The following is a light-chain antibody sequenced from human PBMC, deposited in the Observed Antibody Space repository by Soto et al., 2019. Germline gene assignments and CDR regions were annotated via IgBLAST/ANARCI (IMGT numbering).Light chain of an antibody. J-gene: IGKJ1*01. V-gene: IGKV3-15*01. CDR3: QQYSTFWT. CDR1: QSVSSN. CDR2: GAS. Sequence: EIVMTQSPATLSVSPGERATFSCRASQSVSSNLAWYQQKPGQAPRLLIYGASIRATGIPARFSGSGSGTEFTLTISTLQSEDFAIYYCQQYSTFWTFGQGTRVEFK.